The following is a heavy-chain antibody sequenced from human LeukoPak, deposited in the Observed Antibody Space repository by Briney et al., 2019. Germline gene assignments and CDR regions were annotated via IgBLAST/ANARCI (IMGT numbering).Heavy chain of an antibody. Sequence: GASVKVSCKASGGTFSSYAISWVRQAPGQGLEWMGGIIPIFGTANYAQKFQGRVTITADESTSTAYMELSSLRSEDTAGYYCARDIVGAIAQWGQGTLVTVSS. CDR1: GGTFSSYA. V-gene: IGHV1-69*13. CDR2: IIPIFGTA. J-gene: IGHJ4*02. D-gene: IGHD1-26*01. CDR3: ARDIVGAIAQ.